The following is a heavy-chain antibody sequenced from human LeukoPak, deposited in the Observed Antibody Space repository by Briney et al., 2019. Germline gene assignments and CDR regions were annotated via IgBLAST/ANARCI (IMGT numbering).Heavy chain of an antibody. CDR3: AKRQATIITFLGVIVNWFDP. CDR1: GLSYSSIT. Sequence: GGSLRLSCAVSGLSYSSITIGSGRQAPGKGLEWVSAISGSGGSTYYADSVKGRFTISRDNSKNTLYLQMNSLRSEDTAVYYCAKRQATIITFLGVIVNWFDPWGQGTLVTVSS. D-gene: IGHD3-16*02. J-gene: IGHJ5*02. V-gene: IGHV3-23*01. CDR2: ISGSGGST.